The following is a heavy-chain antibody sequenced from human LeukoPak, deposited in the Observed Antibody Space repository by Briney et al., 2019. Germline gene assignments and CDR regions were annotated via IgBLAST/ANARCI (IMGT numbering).Heavy chain of an antibody. D-gene: IGHD3-10*01. V-gene: IGHV1-69*04. CDR3: AGWVRGVTVY. Sequence: ASVKVSCKASGGTFSSYAISWVRQAPGQGLEWMGRIIPTLGIANYAQKFQGRVTITADKSTSTAYMELSSLRSEDTAVYYCAGWVRGVTVYWGQGTLVTVSS. CDR2: IIPTLGIA. J-gene: IGHJ4*02. CDR1: GGTFSSYA.